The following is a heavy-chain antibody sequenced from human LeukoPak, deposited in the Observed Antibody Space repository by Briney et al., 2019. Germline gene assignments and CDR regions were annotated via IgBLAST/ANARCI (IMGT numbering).Heavy chain of an antibody. V-gene: IGHV1-8*01. CDR3: VRTPPNWGFDY. D-gene: IGHD7-27*01. J-gene: IGHJ4*02. CDR1: GYTFTSHD. CDR2: MSPNSGDT. Sequence: ASVKVSCKASGYTFTSHDINWVRQATGQGLEWMGWMSPNSGDTGYAQKFQGRVTMNSDSSISTAYMELSSLRSEDTAIYYCVRTPPNWGFDYWGQGTLVTVSS.